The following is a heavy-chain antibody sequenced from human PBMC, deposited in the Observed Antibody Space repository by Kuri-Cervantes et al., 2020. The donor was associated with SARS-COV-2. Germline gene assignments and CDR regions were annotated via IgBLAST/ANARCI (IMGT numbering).Heavy chain of an antibody. CDR1: GFTFSSYW. D-gene: IGHD5-12*01. J-gene: IGHJ6*02. Sequence: GESLKISCAASGFTFSSYWMHWVRQAPGKGLVWVSRINSDGSSTSYADSVKGRFTISRDNAKNTLYLQVNSLRAEDTAVYYCARAGTASGYDQYYYYYYGMDVWGQGTTVTVSS. CDR2: INSDGSST. V-gene: IGHV3-74*01. CDR3: ARAGTASGYDQYYYYYYGMDV.